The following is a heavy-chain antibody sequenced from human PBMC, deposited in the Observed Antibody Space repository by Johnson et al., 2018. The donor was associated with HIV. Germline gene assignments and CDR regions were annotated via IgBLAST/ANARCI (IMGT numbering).Heavy chain of an antibody. CDR1: GFTFSSYW. CDR2: IKQDGSEK. Sequence: EVQLVESGGGLVQPGGSLRLSCAASGFTFSSYWMSWVRQAPGKGLEWVANIKQDGSEKYYVDSVKGRITISRDNAKNSLYLQMNSLRAEDTAVYYCAQGYYDILTGYYDAFDIWGQGTVVTVSS. V-gene: IGHV3-7*01. D-gene: IGHD3-9*01. J-gene: IGHJ3*02. CDR3: AQGYYDILTGYYDAFDI.